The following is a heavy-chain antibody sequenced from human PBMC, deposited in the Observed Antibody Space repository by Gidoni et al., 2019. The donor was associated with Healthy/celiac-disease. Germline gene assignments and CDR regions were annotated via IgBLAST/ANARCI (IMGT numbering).Heavy chain of an antibody. J-gene: IGHJ5*02. CDR2: IYHSGGT. CDR3: ASSRRYCSSTSCTKWFDP. Sequence: QVQLQESGPGLVKPSGTLSLTCAVSGGSISSSNWWSWVRQPPGKGLEWIGEIYHSGGTNYNPSLQSRVTISVDKSKNQFSLKLSSVTAADTAVYYCASSRRYCSSTSCTKWFDPWGQGTLVTVSS. D-gene: IGHD2-2*01. CDR1: GGSISSSNW. V-gene: IGHV4-4*02.